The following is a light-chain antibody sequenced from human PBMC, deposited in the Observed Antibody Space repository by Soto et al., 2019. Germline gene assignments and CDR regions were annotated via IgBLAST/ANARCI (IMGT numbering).Light chain of an antibody. CDR1: SGDXGFYKY. CDR3: SSYSSSSTHYV. CDR2: EVS. V-gene: IGLV2-14*01. J-gene: IGLJ1*01. Sequence: QSALTQPASVSGSPGQSITVSCTGTSGDXGFYKYVSWYQQHPGKAPNLLIYEVSIRPSGVSNLFSGSKSGNTASLTISGLQSEDEADDYCSSYSSSSTHYVFGTGTKVTVL.